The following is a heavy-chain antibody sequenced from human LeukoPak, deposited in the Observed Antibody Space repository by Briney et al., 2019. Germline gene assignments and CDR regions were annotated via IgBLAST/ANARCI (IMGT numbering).Heavy chain of an antibody. Sequence: ASVKVSCKASGYTFTSYDINWVRQATGQGLEWMGWMNPNSGNTGYAQKFQGRVTMTRDMSTSTDYMELSSLRSEDTAIYYCARDNSVGDNAWWFDPWGQGTLVTVSS. CDR3: ARDNSVGDNAWWFDP. D-gene: IGHD1-26*01. V-gene: IGHV1-8*02. CDR1: GYTFTSYD. CDR2: MNPNSGNT. J-gene: IGHJ5*02.